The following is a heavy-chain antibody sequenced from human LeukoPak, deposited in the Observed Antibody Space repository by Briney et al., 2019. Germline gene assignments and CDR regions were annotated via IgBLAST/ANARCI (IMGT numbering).Heavy chain of an antibody. V-gene: IGHV3-23*01. Sequence: GGSLRLSCAASGFTFSNYAMSWVRQAPGKGLEWVPTLRGRGGGTDYADSVKGRFTISRDTSKNTLYLQMNSLRAEDTAVYYCAKEEGYSGYDFVPYYFDYWGQGTLVTVSS. CDR2: LRGRGGGT. J-gene: IGHJ4*02. CDR1: GFTFSNYA. D-gene: IGHD5-12*01. CDR3: AKEEGYSGYDFVPYYFDY.